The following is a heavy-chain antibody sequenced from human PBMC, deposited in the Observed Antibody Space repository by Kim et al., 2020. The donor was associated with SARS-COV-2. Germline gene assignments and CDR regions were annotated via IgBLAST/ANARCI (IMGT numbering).Heavy chain of an antibody. CDR2: IYYSGST. D-gene: IGHD6-6*01. CDR1: GGSISSSSYY. V-gene: IGHV4-39*07. CDR3: ARVRIAARPDAPFDY. J-gene: IGHJ4*02. Sequence: SETLSLTCTVSGGSISSSSYYWGWIRQPPGKGLEWIGSIYYSGSTYYNPSLKSRVTISVDTSKNQFSLKLSSVTAADTAVYYCARVRIAARPDAPFDYWGQGTLVTVSS.